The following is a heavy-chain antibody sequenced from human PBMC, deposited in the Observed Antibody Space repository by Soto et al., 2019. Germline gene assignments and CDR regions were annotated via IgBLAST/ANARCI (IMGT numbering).Heavy chain of an antibody. CDR3: AMVDVYVTPSPQDV. D-gene: IGHD3-16*01. CDR1: GYTFTRYG. V-gene: IGHV1-18*01. J-gene: IGHJ6*02. CDR2: INTYNGNT. Sequence: QVQLVQSGAEVKNPGASVKVSCKASGYTFTRYGIGWARQAPGQGLEWMGWINTYNGNTNNAQNVQGRVTLTTDTSTSTAYRELRSLRSTDTAIYYCAMVDVYVTPSPQDVWGQGTTVIVSS.